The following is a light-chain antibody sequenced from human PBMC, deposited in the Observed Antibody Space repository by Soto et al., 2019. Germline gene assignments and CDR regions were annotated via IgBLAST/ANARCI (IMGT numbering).Light chain of an antibody. CDR3: QHSMIYPWA. CDR1: QRINNW. V-gene: IGKV1-5*03. J-gene: IGKJ1*01. CDR2: RAS. Sequence: DIQMTHSPSTLSASVGDRVTITCRASQRINNWLDWFQQKPGKAPKLLIYRASTLQSGVPSRFSGSGSETEFTLTINSLQPDDFATYFCQHSMIYPWAFGQGTKVEI.